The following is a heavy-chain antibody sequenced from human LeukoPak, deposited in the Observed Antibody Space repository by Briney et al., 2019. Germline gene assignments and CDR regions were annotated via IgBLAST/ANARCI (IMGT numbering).Heavy chain of an antibody. J-gene: IGHJ4*02. Sequence: GGSLRLSCAASGFTFRSYAMSWVRQAPGKGLEWVSTISASGGTTYYADSVKGRFTISRDNSKNTLYLQMNSLRAEDTAVYYCAKDRADIVVVPAIMGDWGQGTLVTVSS. CDR1: GFTFRSYA. CDR2: ISASGGTT. D-gene: IGHD2-2*01. CDR3: AKDRADIVVVPAIMGD. V-gene: IGHV3-23*01.